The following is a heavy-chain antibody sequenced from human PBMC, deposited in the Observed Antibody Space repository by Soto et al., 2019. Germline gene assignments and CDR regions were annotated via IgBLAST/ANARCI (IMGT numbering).Heavy chain of an antibody. V-gene: IGHV4-4*02. D-gene: IGHD3-10*01. CDR3: ARDRERYYGSGSYYSFDY. CDR1: GGSISSSNW. J-gene: IGHJ4*02. Sequence: SETLSLTCAVSGGSISSSNWWSWVRQHPGKGLEWIGEIYHSGSTNYNPSLKSRVTISVDKSKKQFSMKLSSVTAADTAVYYCARDRERYYGSGSYYSFDYWGQGTLVTVSS. CDR2: IYHSGST.